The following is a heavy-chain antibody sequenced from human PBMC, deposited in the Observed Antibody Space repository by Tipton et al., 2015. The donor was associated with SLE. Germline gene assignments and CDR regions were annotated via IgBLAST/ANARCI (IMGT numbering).Heavy chain of an antibody. CDR3: ARSTDYGKFDY. V-gene: IGHV4-59*12. Sequence: TLSLTCTVSGGSISSYYWSWSRQPPGRGLEWIGYIYYSGSTYYNPSLKSRVTISVDTSKNQFSLKLSSVTAADTAEYYCARSTDYGKFDYWGQGTLVTVSS. J-gene: IGHJ4*02. CDR2: IYYSGST. D-gene: IGHD4-17*01. CDR1: GGSISSYY.